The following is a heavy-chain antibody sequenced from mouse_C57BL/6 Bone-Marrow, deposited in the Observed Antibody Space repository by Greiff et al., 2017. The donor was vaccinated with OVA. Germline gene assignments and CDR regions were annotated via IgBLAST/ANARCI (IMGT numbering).Heavy chain of an antibody. CDR1: GYTFTSYW. CDR2: IHPNSGST. D-gene: IGHD2-2*01. Sequence: QVQLQQPGAELVKPGASVKLSCKASGYTFTSYWMHWVKQRPGQGLEWIGMIHPNSGSTNYNEKFKSKATLTVDKSSSTAYMQLSSLTSEDSAVYCCARRDGYAWFAYWGQGTLVTVSA. CDR3: ARRDGYAWFAY. V-gene: IGHV1-64*01. J-gene: IGHJ3*01.